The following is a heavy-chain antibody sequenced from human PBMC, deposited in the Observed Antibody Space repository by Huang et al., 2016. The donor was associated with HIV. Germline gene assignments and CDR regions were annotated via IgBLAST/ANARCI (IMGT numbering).Heavy chain of an antibody. CDR2: IGGGGSPM. Sequence: QVQLVESGGGLVKTGGSLRLSCEASGFTFSDYYMSWIRQAPGKGREWGSSIGGGGSPMYYADAVKGRFTISMDNAENSLYLQISSLRVEDTAVYYCARESYDFWNGYFSEFYYYYYMDVWGKGTTVTVAS. CDR1: GFTFSDYY. CDR3: ARESYDFWNGYFSEFYYYYYMDV. V-gene: IGHV3-11*04. D-gene: IGHD3-3*01. J-gene: IGHJ6*03.